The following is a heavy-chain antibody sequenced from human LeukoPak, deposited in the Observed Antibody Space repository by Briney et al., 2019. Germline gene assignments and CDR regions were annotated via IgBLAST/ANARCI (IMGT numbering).Heavy chain of an antibody. CDR3: ARLIGTANFDY. CDR2: IKQDGSDK. D-gene: IGHD1-7*01. V-gene: IGHV3-7*01. CDR1: GLSFSSYW. J-gene: IGHJ4*02. Sequence: GGPLRLSCAGSGLSFSSYWMSWVRQAPGKGLEWVANIKQDGSDKYYVDSVKGRFTISRDNAKNSLYLQMNSLRAEDTAMYYCARLIGTANFDYWGQGTLVTVSS.